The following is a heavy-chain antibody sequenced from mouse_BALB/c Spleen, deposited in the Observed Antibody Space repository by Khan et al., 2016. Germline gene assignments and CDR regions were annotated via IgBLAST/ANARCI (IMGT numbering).Heavy chain of an antibody. V-gene: IGHV10-1*02. CDR3: VRDAYYPYALDH. CDR1: GFPFKTYD. CDR2: IRSKSNNVAT. D-gene: IGHD1-1*01. Sequence: EVQLGESGGGLVQPKGSLKLSCAASGFPFKTYDMNCVRQAPGKGLEWIARIRSKSNNVATYYADSVKDTFTISRDDSQHMLSLQMNTLQTEATAMYYCVRDAYYPYALDHWGQGTSVTVSS. J-gene: IGHJ4*01.